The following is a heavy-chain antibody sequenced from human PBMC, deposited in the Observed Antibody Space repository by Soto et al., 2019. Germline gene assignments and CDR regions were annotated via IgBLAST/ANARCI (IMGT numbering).Heavy chain of an antibody. CDR3: AREETAWPLAYGLDV. CDR2: ISTRSDI. D-gene: IGHD2-21*02. J-gene: IGHJ6*02. Sequence: PGGSLRLSCAASGFTFSGYSMNWVRQAPGKGLEWVASISTRSDIYYADSVKGRFTISRDNAKNSVSLQMNSLRAEDTAVYYCAREETAWPLAYGLDVWGQGITVTVSS. V-gene: IGHV3-21*01. CDR1: GFTFSGYS.